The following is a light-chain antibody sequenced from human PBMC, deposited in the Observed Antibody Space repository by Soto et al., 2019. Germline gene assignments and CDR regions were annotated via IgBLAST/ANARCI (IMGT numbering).Light chain of an antibody. V-gene: IGKV1-8*01. CDR3: PA. CDR1: QGISSY. J-gene: IGKJ1*01. CDR2: AAS. Sequence: AIRMTQSPSSFSASTGDRVTITCRASQGISSYLAWYQQKPGKAPKLLIYAASTLQSGVPSRFSGSGSGTDFTLTISCLQSEDFATYYQPALGQGTKVDIK.